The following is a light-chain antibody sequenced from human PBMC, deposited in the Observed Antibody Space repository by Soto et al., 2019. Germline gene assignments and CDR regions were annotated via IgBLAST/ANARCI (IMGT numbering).Light chain of an antibody. J-gene: IGLJ3*02. CDR2: DVT. Sequence: QSALAQPRSVSGSTGQSVTLSCTGTSSDVGGYDFVSWYQQYPGKAPKLIIFDVTERTSGVPDRFSGSKSGNSASLTISGLQAEDEADYYCSSYAGSYILGVFGGGTTVTVL. CDR1: SSDVGGYDF. CDR3: SSYAGSYILGV. V-gene: IGLV2-11*01.